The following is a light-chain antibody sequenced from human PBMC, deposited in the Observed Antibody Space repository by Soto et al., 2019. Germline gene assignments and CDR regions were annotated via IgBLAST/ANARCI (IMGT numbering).Light chain of an antibody. CDR3: QPRGNWPLT. J-gene: IGKJ4*01. Sequence: EIVLTQSPATLSLSPGEIATLSCRASQSVSSYLAWYQQKPGQAPRLLIYDASNRATGIPARFSGCGSGTDFTLTISSLKPEDFAVYYCQPRGNWPLTFGGGTKVEIK. CDR2: DAS. CDR1: QSVSSY. V-gene: IGKV3-11*01.